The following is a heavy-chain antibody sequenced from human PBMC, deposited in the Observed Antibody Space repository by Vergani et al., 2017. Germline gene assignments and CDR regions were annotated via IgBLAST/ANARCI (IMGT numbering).Heavy chain of an antibody. CDR3: ARDALAAAGGIGDWFDP. CDR1: GYTFTGYY. CDR2: ISAYNGNT. Sequence: QVQLVQSGAEVKKPGASVKVSCKASGYTFTGYYMHWVRQAPGQGLEWMGWISAYNGNTNYAQKLQGRVTMTRDTSISTAYMELSRLRSDDTAVYYCARDALAAAGGIGDWFDPWGQGTLVTVSS. J-gene: IGHJ5*02. V-gene: IGHV1-2*02. D-gene: IGHD6-13*01.